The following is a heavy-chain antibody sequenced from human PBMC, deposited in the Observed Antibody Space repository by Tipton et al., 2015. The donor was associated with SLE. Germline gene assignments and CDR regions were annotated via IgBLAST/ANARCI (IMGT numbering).Heavy chain of an antibody. Sequence: TLSLTCTVSGGSISSSSYYWGWVRQPPGKGLEWIGSIYYSASTYYNPSLKSRVTISADTSKNQFSLKLSSVTAADTAVYYCARQWGDSSSSGDYWGQGSRVTVSS. J-gene: IGHJ4*02. D-gene: IGHD6-6*01. CDR1: GGSISSSSYY. V-gene: IGHV4-39*07. CDR2: IYYSAST. CDR3: ARQWGDSSSSGDY.